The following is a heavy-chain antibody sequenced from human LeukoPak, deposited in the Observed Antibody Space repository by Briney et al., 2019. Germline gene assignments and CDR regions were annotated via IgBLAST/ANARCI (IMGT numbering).Heavy chain of an antibody. CDR3: ARDKGKLEHWRFFDY. Sequence: GASVKVSCKASGYTFTSYGISWVRQAPGQGLEWMGWISAYNGNTNYSQKLQSRVTMTTDTSTSTAYMELRSLRSDDTAVYYCARDKGKLEHWRFFDYWGQGTQVTVSS. CDR2: ISAYNGNT. J-gene: IGHJ4*02. D-gene: IGHD1-26*01. V-gene: IGHV1-18*01. CDR1: GYTFTSYG.